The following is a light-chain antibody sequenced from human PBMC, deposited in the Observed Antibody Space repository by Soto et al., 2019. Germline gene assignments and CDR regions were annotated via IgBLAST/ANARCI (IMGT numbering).Light chain of an antibody. V-gene: IGKV3-11*01. Sequence: EIVLTQSPATLSLSPGEGATLSCRASQSVGTYLAWFQQQPGQAPRLLIYDASKRATGVPARFSGSGSGTDFSLTISSLDPEDFAVYYCQQRSHWPTTVGQGTKVEIK. J-gene: IGKJ2*01. CDR3: QQRSHWPTT. CDR1: QSVGTY. CDR2: DAS.